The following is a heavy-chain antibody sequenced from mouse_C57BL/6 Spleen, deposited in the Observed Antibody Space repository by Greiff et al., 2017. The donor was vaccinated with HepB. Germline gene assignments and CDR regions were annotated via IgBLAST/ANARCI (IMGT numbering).Heavy chain of an antibody. CDR2: IHPNSGST. CDR3: ARRVEYYAMDY. Sequence: VQLQQPGAELVKPGASVKLSCKASGYTFTSYWMHWVKQRPGQGLEWIGMIHPNSGSTNYNEKFKSKATLTVDKSSSTAYMQLRSLTSEDSAVYYCARRVEYYAMDYWGQGTSVTVSS. CDR1: GYTFTSYW. V-gene: IGHV1-64*01. D-gene: IGHD1-1*01. J-gene: IGHJ4*01.